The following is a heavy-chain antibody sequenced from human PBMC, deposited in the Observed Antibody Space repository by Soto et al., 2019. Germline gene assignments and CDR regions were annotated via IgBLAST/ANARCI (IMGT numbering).Heavy chain of an antibody. V-gene: IGHV4-31*03. CDR3: ARSRLREPYYFDY. J-gene: IGHJ4*02. CDR1: GGSISSGGYY. D-gene: IGHD4-17*01. Sequence: SETLSLTCTVSGGSISSGGYYWSWIRQHPGKGLEWIGYIYYSGSTYYNPSLKSRVTISVDTSKNQFSLKLSSVTAADTAVYYCARSRLREPYYFDYWGQGTLVTVSS. CDR2: IYYSGST.